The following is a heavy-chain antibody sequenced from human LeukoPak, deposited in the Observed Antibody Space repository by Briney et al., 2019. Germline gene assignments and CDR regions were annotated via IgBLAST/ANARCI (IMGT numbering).Heavy chain of an antibody. CDR3: ARDERGYYYSGAFFGAIDF. CDR1: GFTFNSYA. Sequence: GRSLRLSCAASGFTFNSYAMHWVREAPGKGLEWVAFIWYDGSNKYYADSVKGRFTASRDNSKTTVYLQMNSLRAEDTAVYYCARDERGYYYSGAFFGAIDFWGQGTLVTVSS. CDR2: IWYDGSNK. D-gene: IGHD3-22*01. J-gene: IGHJ4*02. V-gene: IGHV3-33*01.